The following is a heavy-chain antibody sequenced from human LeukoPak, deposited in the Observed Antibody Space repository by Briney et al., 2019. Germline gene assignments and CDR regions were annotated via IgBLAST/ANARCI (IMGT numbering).Heavy chain of an antibody. D-gene: IGHD3-22*01. CDR1: GFTFSTYA. Sequence: GGSLRLSCAASGFTFSTYAVNWVRQAPGKGLEWVSTISGSGDSTYYADSVKGRCTISRDNSKNTLYLQMNSLRAEDTAVYYCAKHGSYDSSGYYQMGLDYWGQGTLVTVSS. V-gene: IGHV3-23*01. CDR2: ISGSGDST. J-gene: IGHJ4*02. CDR3: AKHGSYDSSGYYQMGLDY.